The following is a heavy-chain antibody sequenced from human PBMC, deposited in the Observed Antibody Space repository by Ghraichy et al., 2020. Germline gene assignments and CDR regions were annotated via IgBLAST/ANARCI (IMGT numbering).Heavy chain of an antibody. Sequence: SETLSLTCAVSGGSISSGGYSWSWIRQPPGKGLEWIGYIYHSGSTYYNPSLKSRVTISVDRFKNHFSLKLSSVTAADTAVYYCAREWLSGAFDIWGQGTMVTVSS. CDR2: IYHSGST. CDR1: GGSISSGGYS. D-gene: IGHD3-22*01. J-gene: IGHJ3*02. V-gene: IGHV4-30-2*01. CDR3: AREWLSGAFDI.